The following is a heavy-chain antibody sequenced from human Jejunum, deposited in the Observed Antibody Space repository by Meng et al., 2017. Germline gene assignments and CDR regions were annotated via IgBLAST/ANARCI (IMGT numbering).Heavy chain of an antibody. Sequence: SETLSLTCTVSGGSISGYYWSWIRQPPGKGPEWIAYIHDSGSTNYNPSLKSRAITSVDTSKNQFSLKLSSVTAADTAVYYCARICCRGATFDIWGQGTMVTVSS. CDR3: ARICCRGATFDI. CDR2: IHDSGST. CDR1: GGSISGYY. V-gene: IGHV4-59*01. J-gene: IGHJ3*02. D-gene: IGHD2-15*01.